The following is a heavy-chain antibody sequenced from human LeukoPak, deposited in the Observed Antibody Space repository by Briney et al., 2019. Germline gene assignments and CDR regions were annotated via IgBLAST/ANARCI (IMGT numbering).Heavy chain of an antibody. CDR1: GFTFSSHW. D-gene: IGHD7-27*01. Sequence: GGSLRLSCAASGFTFSSHWMTWVRQAPGKGLEWVAVIWYDGSNKYYADSVKGRFTISRDNSKNTLYLQMNSLRAEDTAVYYCARDSGPFDYWGQGTLVTVSS. J-gene: IGHJ4*02. CDR3: ARDSGPFDY. CDR2: IWYDGSNK. V-gene: IGHV3-33*08.